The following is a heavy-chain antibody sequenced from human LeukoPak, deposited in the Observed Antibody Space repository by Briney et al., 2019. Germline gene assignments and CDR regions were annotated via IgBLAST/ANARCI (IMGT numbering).Heavy chain of an antibody. D-gene: IGHD2-21*01. CDR1: GLTFSNHW. CDR2: IDERGRNA. CDR3: IRDEALWRLDY. V-gene: IGHV3-74*03. J-gene: IGHJ4*02. Sequence: GGSLRLSCAASGLTFSNHWMHWVRQVPGKGLVWVSRIDERGRNAMYADSVKGRFSISRDNAKNTVNLQMNSLRAEDTGVYYCIRDEALWRLDYWGQGTLVTVSS.